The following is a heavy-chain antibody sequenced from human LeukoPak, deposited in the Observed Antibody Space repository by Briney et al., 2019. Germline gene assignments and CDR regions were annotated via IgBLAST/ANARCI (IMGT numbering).Heavy chain of an antibody. CDR3: ARTGIAVADN. J-gene: IGHJ4*02. Sequence: PSETLSLTCTVSGGSISSYYWSWIRQPPGEGLEWIANIHNSGSANYNPSLKSRVTMSVDTSNNQISLNLRAVTAADTAVYYCARTGIAVADNWGQGTLVTVSS. CDR2: IHNSGSA. D-gene: IGHD6-19*01. V-gene: IGHV4-59*01. CDR1: GGSISSYY.